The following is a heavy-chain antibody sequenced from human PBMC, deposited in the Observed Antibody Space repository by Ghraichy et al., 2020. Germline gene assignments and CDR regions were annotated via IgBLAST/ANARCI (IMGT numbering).Heavy chain of an antibody. Sequence: CAASGFSFSNSWMSWVRQAPGRGLEWVANIKPDGSQKYYVDSVKGRITISRDNAKNSLFLQMNSLRAEDTAVYYCARDRSSSWYPYLDYWGQGTPVTVST. CDR2: IKPDGSQK. V-gene: IGHV3-7*04. CDR1: GFSFSNSW. J-gene: IGHJ4*02. D-gene: IGHD6-13*01. CDR3: ARDRSSSWYPYLDY.